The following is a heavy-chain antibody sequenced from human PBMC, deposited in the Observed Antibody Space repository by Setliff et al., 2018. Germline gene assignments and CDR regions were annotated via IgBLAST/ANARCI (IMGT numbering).Heavy chain of an antibody. J-gene: IGHJ4*02. D-gene: IGHD1-1*01. CDR2: ISSTGSYK. CDR3: VRGLSDRVNWFAFDY. CDR1: GFTFSSYS. Sequence: GESLKISCAASGFTFSSYSMNWVRQAPGKGLEWVSSISSTGSYKPYADSVRGRFTISRDNAKNSVDLQMSSLRPEDTAIYFCVRGLSDRVNWFAFDYWGQGTLVTSPQ. V-gene: IGHV3-21*06.